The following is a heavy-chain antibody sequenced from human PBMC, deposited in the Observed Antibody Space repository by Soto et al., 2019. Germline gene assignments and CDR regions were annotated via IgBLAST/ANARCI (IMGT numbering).Heavy chain of an antibody. V-gene: IGHV4-4*02. CDR3: ARLVYETRLNYMYFDF. J-gene: IGHJ4*02. CDR1: GVSISSGNW. D-gene: IGHD3-10*01. CDR2: IFHDGTA. Sequence: SETLSLTCAVSGVSISSGNWWTWVRQSPQRGLEYIGEIFHDGTANYYPSFERRVATSVDTSKNQFSLKLTSVTAADTAIYFCARLVYETRLNYMYFDFWGQGTLVTVSS.